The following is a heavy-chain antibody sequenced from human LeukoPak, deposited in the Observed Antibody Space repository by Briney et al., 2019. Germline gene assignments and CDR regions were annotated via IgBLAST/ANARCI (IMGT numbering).Heavy chain of an antibody. Sequence: ASVNVSCKSSGYTFTSYYLHWVRQAPGQGLEWMGIINPSGGSTSSAQKFQGRVTMTRDTSTSAVYMELSSLRSEDTAIYYCARAKVGAPFGGGFDYWGQGTLVTVSS. CDR1: GYTFTSYY. J-gene: IGHJ4*02. V-gene: IGHV1-46*01. CDR2: INPSGGST. D-gene: IGHD1-26*01. CDR3: ARAKVGAPFGGGFDY.